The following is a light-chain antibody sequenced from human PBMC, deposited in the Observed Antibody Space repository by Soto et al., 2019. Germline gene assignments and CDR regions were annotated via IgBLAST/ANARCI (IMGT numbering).Light chain of an antibody. CDR3: QQYNNRAT. Sequence: EIVLTQSPGTLSLSPGARATRSCRASQSVWNNLAWYLQKPGQARGLLVYGASTRASGVPARFSGSGSGTEFTLIISSLQSEDFAVYYCQQYNNRATFGQGTKVDIK. J-gene: IGKJ1*01. CDR1: QSVWNN. CDR2: GAS. V-gene: IGKV3-15*01.